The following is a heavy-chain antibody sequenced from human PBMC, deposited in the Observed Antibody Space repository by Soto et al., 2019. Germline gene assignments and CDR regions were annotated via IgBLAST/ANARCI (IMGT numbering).Heavy chain of an antibody. CDR2: IHYSGST. D-gene: IGHD6-6*01. V-gene: IGHV4-59*01. CDR1: GASISGYY. CDR3: AREGIAARRGYYYYYGMDV. J-gene: IGHJ6*02. Sequence: SETLSLTCTVAGASISGYYWSWIRQPPGKGLEWIGYIHYSGSTNYNPSLKSRVTISVDTSKNQFSLKLSSVTAADTAVYYCAREGIAARRGYYYYYGMDVWGQGTTVTVSS.